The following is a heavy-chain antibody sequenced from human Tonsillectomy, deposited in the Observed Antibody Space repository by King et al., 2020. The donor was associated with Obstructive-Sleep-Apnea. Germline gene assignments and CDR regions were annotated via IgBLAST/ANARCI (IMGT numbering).Heavy chain of an antibody. CDR2: ISYDGTIK. CDR3: ARDQSGHCSGGACFGLDY. Sequence: VQLVESGGGAVQPGRSLRLSCAASGFTFSTYTIHWVRQAPGKGLDWVAVISYDGTIKSYADSVKGRFAISRDNSKSTLYLQMNSLRPEDTGVYYCARDQSGHCSGGACFGLDYWGQGTLVTVSS. D-gene: IGHD2-15*01. J-gene: IGHJ4*02. V-gene: IGHV3-30*09. CDR1: GFTFSTYT.